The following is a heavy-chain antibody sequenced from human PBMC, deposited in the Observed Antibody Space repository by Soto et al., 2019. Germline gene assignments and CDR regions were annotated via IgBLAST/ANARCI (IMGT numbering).Heavy chain of an antibody. CDR2: VSPNSGNT. V-gene: IGHV1-8*01. D-gene: IGHD2-2*01. CDR3: ARGRFYSETSTWFAF. J-gene: IGHJ5*01. Sequence: RASVKVSCKASGYTFIDYDINWVRQAPGQGLEWMGWVSPNSGNTVYAQKFQDRVTMTRDTSISTAYMELNNLRFEDTAMYYCARGRFYSETSTWFAFWGQGTPVTVSS. CDR1: GYTFIDYD.